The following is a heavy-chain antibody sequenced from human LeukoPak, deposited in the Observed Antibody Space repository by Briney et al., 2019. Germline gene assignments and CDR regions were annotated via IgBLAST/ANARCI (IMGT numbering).Heavy chain of an antibody. V-gene: IGHV3-7*03. CDR3: ARDGEPLLWFGELLGPYFDY. D-gene: IGHD3-10*01. Sequence: GGSLRLSCAASGFTFSSYWMSWVRQAPGKGLVWVANIKQDGSEKYYVDSVKGRFTISRDNAKNSLYLQMNSLRAEDTAVYYCARDGEPLLWFGELLGPYFDYWGQGTLVTVSS. CDR2: IKQDGSEK. J-gene: IGHJ4*02. CDR1: GFTFSSYW.